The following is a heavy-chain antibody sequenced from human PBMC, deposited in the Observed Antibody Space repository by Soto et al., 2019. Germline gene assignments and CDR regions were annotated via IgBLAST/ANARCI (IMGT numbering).Heavy chain of an antibody. J-gene: IGHJ4*02. CDR2: FDPEDGET. V-gene: IGHV1-24*01. Sequence: GASVKVSCKVSGYTLTELSMHWVRQAPGKGLEWMGGFDPEDGETIYAQKFQGRVTITEDTSTDTAYMDLSSLRSEDTAVYYCATDQWYYYGSGLFDYWGQGTLVTVSS. CDR3: ATDQWYYYGSGLFDY. D-gene: IGHD3-10*01. CDR1: GYTLTELS.